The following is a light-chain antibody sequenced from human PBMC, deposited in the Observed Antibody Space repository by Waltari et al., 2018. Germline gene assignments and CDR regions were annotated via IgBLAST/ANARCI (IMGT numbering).Light chain of an antibody. CDR1: SLRSSY. CDR3: NSRDRGGNYVI. CDR2: GKN. J-gene: IGLJ2*01. Sequence: SSELTQDPAVSVAWGQTVRITCQGDSLRSSYASWYHQKPGQAPVLVMYGKNNRPSGIPGRFSGSSSGNTASLTITGAQAEDEADYYCNSRDRGGNYVIFGGGTKLTVL. V-gene: IGLV3-19*01.